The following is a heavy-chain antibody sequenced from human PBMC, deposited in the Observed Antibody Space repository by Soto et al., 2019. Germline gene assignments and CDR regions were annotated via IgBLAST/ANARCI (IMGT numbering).Heavy chain of an antibody. Sequence: GAAGKVSCKASGYTFTSYGISWVRQAPGQGLEWMGWISAYNGNTNYAQKLQGRVTMTTDTSTSTAYVELRSLRSDDTAVYYCSRLSPTVGDTAVDYWGQGTLVTVSS. V-gene: IGHV1-18*01. CDR1: GYTFTSYG. CDR2: ISAYNGNT. J-gene: IGHJ4*02. D-gene: IGHD1-26*01. CDR3: SRLSPTVGDTAVDY.